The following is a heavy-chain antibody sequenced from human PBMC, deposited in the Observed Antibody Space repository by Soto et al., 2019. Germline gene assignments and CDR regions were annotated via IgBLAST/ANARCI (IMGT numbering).Heavy chain of an antibody. V-gene: IGHV4-59*01. J-gene: IGHJ5*02. CDR3: ARVMVRGVGWFDP. CDR2: IYYSGST. D-gene: IGHD3-10*01. CDR1: GGSISSYY. Sequence: QVQLQESGPGLVKPSETLSLTCTVSGGSISSYYWSWIRQPPGKGLEWIGYIYYSGSTNYNPSLKSRVTISVDTSKNQFSLKLSSVTAADTAVYYCARVMVRGVGWFDPWGQGTLVTVSS.